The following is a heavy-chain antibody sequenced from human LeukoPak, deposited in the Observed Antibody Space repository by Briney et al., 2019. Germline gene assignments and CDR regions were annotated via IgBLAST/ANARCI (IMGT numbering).Heavy chain of an antibody. V-gene: IGHV3-30*03. CDR1: GFTFSSYG. CDR3: ARVELYASGWFGSLDS. D-gene: IGHD6-19*01. J-gene: IGHJ4*02. Sequence: GGSLRLSCGASGFTFSSYGMHWVRQAPDKGLEWVAVISYDGSDKYYADSAKGRFIISRDNSKNTLYLQMNTLRTEDTAVYYCARVELYASGWFGSLDSWGQGAPVTVSS. CDR2: ISYDGSDK.